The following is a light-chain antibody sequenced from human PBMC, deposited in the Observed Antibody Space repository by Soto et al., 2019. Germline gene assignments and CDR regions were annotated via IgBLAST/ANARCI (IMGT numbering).Light chain of an antibody. CDR3: QQYGTSPPLT. Sequence: EIVLTQSPGTLSLSPGESATLSCRASQSVYSTYLAWYQQKPGQAPRLLIYGASSRAPAIPDRFSGSGSGTDFTLTISRLEPEDFAVYYCQQYGTSPPLTFGGGTRVEIK. J-gene: IGKJ4*01. CDR1: QSVYSTY. CDR2: GAS. V-gene: IGKV3-20*01.